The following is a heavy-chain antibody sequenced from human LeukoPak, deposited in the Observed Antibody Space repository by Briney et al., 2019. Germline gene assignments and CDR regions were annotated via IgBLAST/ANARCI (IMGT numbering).Heavy chain of an antibody. CDR3: ARLTYYYGSGRLDY. J-gene: IGHJ4*02. V-gene: IGHV1-18*04. CDR1: GYTFTIYG. CDR2: ISAYNGNT. Sequence: ASVKVSFTASGYTFTIYGISWVRQAPGQGLEWMGWISAYNGNTIYAQKLQGRVTMTTDTSTSTAYMELRSLRSDDTAVYYCARLTYYYGSGRLDYWGQGTLVTVSS. D-gene: IGHD3-10*01.